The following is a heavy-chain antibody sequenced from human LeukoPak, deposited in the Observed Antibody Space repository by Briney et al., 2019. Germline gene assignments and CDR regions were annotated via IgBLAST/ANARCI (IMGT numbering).Heavy chain of an antibody. Sequence: PGGSLRLSCAASGFTFSNYWMHWVRQVPGKGLLWVSRIDGDGSNTYYADSVKGRFTISRDNARNTLYLQMNSLRAEDTAVYYCARGRWPIDYWGQGTLVTVSS. J-gene: IGHJ4*02. V-gene: IGHV3-74*01. CDR3: ARGRWPIDY. CDR1: GFTFSNYW. D-gene: IGHD5-24*01. CDR2: IDGDGSNT.